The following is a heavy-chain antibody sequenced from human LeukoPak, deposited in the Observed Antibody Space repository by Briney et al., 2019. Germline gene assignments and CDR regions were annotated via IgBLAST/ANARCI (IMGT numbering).Heavy chain of an antibody. D-gene: IGHD1-14*01. CDR3: ARNLSSAGGFDS. Sequence: ASVKVSCKASGYTFSSYGISWVRQAPGQGPEWMGWISGYNGNTKYAQKVQGRVTMTTDTSTSTAYMEVRSLRSDDTAVYYCARNLSSAGGFDSWGQGKLVTVSS. V-gene: IGHV1-18*01. CDR2: ISGYNGNT. CDR1: GYTFSSYG. J-gene: IGHJ4*02.